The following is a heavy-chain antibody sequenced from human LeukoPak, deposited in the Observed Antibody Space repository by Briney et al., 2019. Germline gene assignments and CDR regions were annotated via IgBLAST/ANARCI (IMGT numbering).Heavy chain of an antibody. CDR3: AKWGDFDILTGYYDPDF. V-gene: IGHV3-23*01. Sequence: GGSLRLSCAASGFIFRNYAMSWVRPAPGKRLEWVSAITGSGDITYYADSVKGRFTISRDNSKNTLYVEMNTLRAEDTAVYYCAKWGDFDILTGYYDPDFWGQGTLVTVSS. D-gene: IGHD3-9*01. J-gene: IGHJ4*02. CDR2: ITGSGDIT. CDR1: GFIFRNYA.